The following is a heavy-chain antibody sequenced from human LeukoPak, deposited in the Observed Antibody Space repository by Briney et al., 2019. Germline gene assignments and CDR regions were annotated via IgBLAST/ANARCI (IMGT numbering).Heavy chain of an antibody. CDR1: GFTFSSYT. V-gene: IGHV3-23*01. CDR3: AKERLDYYDSSGYYYS. CDR2: ISGSGGST. D-gene: IGHD3-22*01. J-gene: IGHJ5*02. Sequence: GGSLRLSCAASGFTFSSYTMSWVRQVPGKGLEWVSAISGSGGSTYYADSVKGRFTIPRDNSKNTLYLQMNSLRAEDTAVYYCAKERLDYYDSSGYYYSWGQGTLVTVSS.